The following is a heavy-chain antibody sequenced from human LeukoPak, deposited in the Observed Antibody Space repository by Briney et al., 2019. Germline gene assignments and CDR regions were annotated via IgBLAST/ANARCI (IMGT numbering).Heavy chain of an antibody. J-gene: IGHJ3*02. CDR2: INPNSGGT. CDR3: ASYYYDSSGYYLERVESDAFDI. V-gene: IGHV1-2*02. CDR1: GYTFTDYY. Sequence: GASVKASCKASGYTFTDYYMHWVRQAPGQGLEWMGWINPNSGGTNYAQKFQGRVTMTRDTSISTAYMELSRLRSDDTAVYYCASYYYDSSGYYLERVESDAFDIWGQGTMVTVSS. D-gene: IGHD3-22*01.